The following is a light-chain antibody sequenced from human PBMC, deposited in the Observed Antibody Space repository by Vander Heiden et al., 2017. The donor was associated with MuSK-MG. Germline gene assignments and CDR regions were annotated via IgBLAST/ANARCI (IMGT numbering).Light chain of an antibody. Sequence: QSVLTPPPSVSGAPGPRVTISCTGSSSNIGAGSDVHWYQQFPGKAPKLLISGNNNRPSGVPDRISGSKSGTSASLAITGLQAEDEADYYCQSYDSSLRGWVFGGGTKLTGL. V-gene: IGLV1-40*01. J-gene: IGLJ3*02. CDR1: SSNIGAGSD. CDR2: GNN. CDR3: QSYDSSLRGWV.